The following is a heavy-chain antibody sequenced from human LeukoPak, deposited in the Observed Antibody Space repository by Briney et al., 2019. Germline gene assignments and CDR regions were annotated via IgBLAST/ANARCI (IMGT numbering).Heavy chain of an antibody. CDR3: ARAGGYCGRISCPYYFDY. CDR1: GYTFTSYD. Sequence: SVKVSCKASGYTFTSYDINWVRQDTGQGLERMGWMNPNSGNTGYAEKFQGRVTMTRNTSISTAYMELSSLRSEDTAVYYCARAGGYCGRISCPYYFDYWGQGSLVAVSS. V-gene: IGHV1-8*01. CDR2: MNPNSGNT. D-gene: IGHD2-15*01. J-gene: IGHJ4*02.